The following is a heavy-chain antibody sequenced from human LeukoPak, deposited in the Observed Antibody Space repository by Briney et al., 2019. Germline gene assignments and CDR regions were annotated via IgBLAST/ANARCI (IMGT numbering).Heavy chain of an antibody. Sequence: SQTLSLTCTVSGSSISRGSYYWSWIRQPAGKGLEWIGRIYTSGSTNYNPSLKSRVTISVDTSKNQFSLKLSAVTAADTAVYYCARDLGIAVAGTGNWFDPWGQGTLVTVSS. CDR3: ARDLGIAVAGTGNWFDP. D-gene: IGHD6-19*01. CDR1: GSSISRGSYY. J-gene: IGHJ5*02. V-gene: IGHV4-61*02. CDR2: IYTSGST.